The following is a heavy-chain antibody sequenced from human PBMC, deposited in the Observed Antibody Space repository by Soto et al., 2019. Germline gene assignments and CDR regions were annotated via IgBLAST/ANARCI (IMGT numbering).Heavy chain of an antibody. CDR3: TTDPRLPMVRGVIITTGYYYGMDV. D-gene: IGHD3-10*01. CDR1: GFTFSNAW. V-gene: IGHV3-15*01. J-gene: IGHJ6*02. CDR2: IKSKTDGGTT. Sequence: PGGSLRLSCAASGFTFSNAWMSWVRQAPGKGLEWVGRIKSKTDGGTTDYAGPVKGRFTISRDDSKNTLYLQMNSLKTEGTAVYYCTTDPRLPMVRGVIITTGYYYGMDVWGQGTTVTVSS.